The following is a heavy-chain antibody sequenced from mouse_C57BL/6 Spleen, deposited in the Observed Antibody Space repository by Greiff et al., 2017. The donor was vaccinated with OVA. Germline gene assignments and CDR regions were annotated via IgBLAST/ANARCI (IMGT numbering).Heavy chain of an antibody. V-gene: IGHV1-54*01. CDR3: ARSRFDY. CDR2: INPGSGGT. J-gene: IGHJ2*01. CDR1: GYAFTNYL. Sequence: VKLMESGAELVRPGTSVKVSCKASGYAFTNYLIEWVKQRPGQGLEWIGVINPGSGGTNYNEKFKGKATLTADKSSSTAYMQLSSLTSEDSAVYFCARSRFDYWGQGTTLTVSS.